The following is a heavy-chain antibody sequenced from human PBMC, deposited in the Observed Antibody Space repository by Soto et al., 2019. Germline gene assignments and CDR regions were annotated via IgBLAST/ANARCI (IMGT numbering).Heavy chain of an antibody. V-gene: IGHV3-30-3*01. CDR2: ISYDGSNK. J-gene: IGHJ6*02. D-gene: IGHD3-10*01. CDR1: GFTFSSYA. CDR3: AREVGYYGSGSPRSYYYYGMDV. Sequence: GGSLRLSCAASGFTFSSYAMHWVRQAPGKGLEWVAVISYDGSNKYYADSVKGRFTISRDNSKNTLYLQMNSLRAEDTAVYYCAREVGYYGSGSPRSYYYYGMDVWGQGTTVTVSS.